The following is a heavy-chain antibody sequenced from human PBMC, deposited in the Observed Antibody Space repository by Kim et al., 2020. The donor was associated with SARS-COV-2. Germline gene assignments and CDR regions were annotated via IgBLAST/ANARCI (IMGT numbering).Heavy chain of an antibody. CDR3: AKGSLDSSGYKSSLDY. J-gene: IGHJ4*02. CDR2: ISGSGGST. V-gene: IGHV3-23*01. D-gene: IGHD3-22*01. CDR1: GFTFSSYA. Sequence: GGSLRLSCAASGFTFSSYAMSWVRQAPGKGLEWVSAISGSGGSTYYADSVKGRFTISRDNSKNTLYLQMNSLRAEDTAVYYCAKGSLDSSGYKSSLDYWGQGTLVTVSS.